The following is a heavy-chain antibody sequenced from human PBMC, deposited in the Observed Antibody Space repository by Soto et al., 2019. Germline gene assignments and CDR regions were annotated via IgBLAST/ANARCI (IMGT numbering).Heavy chain of an antibody. J-gene: IGHJ6*02. CDR1: GGSFSGYY. CDR3: ARGGYSYGRGYGMDV. CDR2: INHSGST. D-gene: IGHD5-18*01. Sequence: SETLSLTCAVYGGSFSGYYWSWIRQPPGKGLEWIGEINHSGSTNYNPSLKSRVTISVDTSKNQFSLKLSSVTAADTAVYYCARGGYSYGRGYGMDVWGQGTTVTVSS. V-gene: IGHV4-34*01.